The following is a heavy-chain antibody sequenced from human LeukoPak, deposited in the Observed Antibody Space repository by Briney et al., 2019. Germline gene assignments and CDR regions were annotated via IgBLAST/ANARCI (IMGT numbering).Heavy chain of an antibody. J-gene: IGHJ4*02. CDR1: GYTFTSYY. CDR3: ARDYYDSSGQESFDY. V-gene: IGHV1-46*01. D-gene: IGHD3-22*01. CDR2: INPCGGST. Sequence: ASVKVSCKASGYTFTSYYMHWVRQAPGQGLEWMGIINPCGGSTSYAQKFQGRVTMTRDTSTSTVYMELSSLRSEDTAVYYCARDYYDSSGQESFDYWGQGTLVTVSS.